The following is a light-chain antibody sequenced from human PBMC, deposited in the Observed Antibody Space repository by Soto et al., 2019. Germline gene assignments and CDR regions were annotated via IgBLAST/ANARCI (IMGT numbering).Light chain of an antibody. V-gene: IGKV1-39*01. CDR1: QSISIY. Sequence: DIQMTQSPSSLSASVGDRVTITCRASQSISIYLNWYQQKPGKAPKLLIYAASSLQSGVRSRFSGSGSGTDFTRTISSLQPEDFATYYCQRSFRTPLTFGGGTKVEIK. CDR3: QRSFRTPLT. J-gene: IGKJ4*01. CDR2: AAS.